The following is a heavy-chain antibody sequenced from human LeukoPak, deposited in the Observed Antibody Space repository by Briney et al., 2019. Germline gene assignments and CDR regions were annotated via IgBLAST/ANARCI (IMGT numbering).Heavy chain of an antibody. J-gene: IGHJ6*02. CDR1: GFTFYNYA. Sequence: GGSLRLSCAASGFTFYNYAMSWVRQAPGKGLEWVSAISGSGGSTYYADSVKGRFTISRDNSKNTLYLQMNSLRAEDTAVYYCAKEIAAAGILPRYYYGMDVWGQGTTVTVSS. CDR3: AKEIAAAGILPRYYYGMDV. CDR2: ISGSGGST. V-gene: IGHV3-23*01. D-gene: IGHD6-13*01.